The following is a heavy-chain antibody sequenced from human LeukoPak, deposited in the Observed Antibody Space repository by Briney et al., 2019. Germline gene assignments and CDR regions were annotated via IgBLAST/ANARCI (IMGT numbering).Heavy chain of an antibody. CDR1: GFTFSSYG. CDR2: ISYDGSNK. V-gene: IGHV3-30*18. Sequence: GRSLRLSCAASGFTFSSYGMHWVRQAAGKGLEWVAVISYDGSNKYYADSVKGRFTISRDNSKNTLYLQMNSLRAEDTAVYYCANVPAAAPHFDYWGQGTLVTVSS. CDR3: ANVPAAAPHFDY. D-gene: IGHD2-2*01. J-gene: IGHJ4*02.